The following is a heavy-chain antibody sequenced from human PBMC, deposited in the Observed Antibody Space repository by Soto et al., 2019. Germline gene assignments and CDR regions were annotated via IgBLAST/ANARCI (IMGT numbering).Heavy chain of an antibody. D-gene: IGHD3-22*01. J-gene: IGHJ4*02. CDR3: ARAQISMIVGVPFDY. V-gene: IGHV3-23*01. CDR1: GFTFNNYA. Sequence: GGSLRLSCEASGFTFNNYAMSWVRQAPGKGLEWVSAISGIGDYIYYADSVKGRFTISRDDSKNTLSLQMNSLSAEDTAVYYCARAQISMIVGVPFDYWGQGTQVTVSS. CDR2: ISGIGDYI.